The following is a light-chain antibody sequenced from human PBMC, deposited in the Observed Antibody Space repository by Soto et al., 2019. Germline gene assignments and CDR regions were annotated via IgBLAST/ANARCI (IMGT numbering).Light chain of an antibody. V-gene: IGKV1-5*03. CDR3: QQYNGSSGT. J-gene: IGKJ1*01. Sequence: DIQMTQSPSTLSASVGDRVTITCRASQSISSWLAWYQQKPGKAPKLLIYKASSLESGVPSRFSGSGSGTDFTLTISSLQPEDFTTYDCQQYNGSSGTFGQGTKVEIK. CDR1: QSISSW. CDR2: KAS.